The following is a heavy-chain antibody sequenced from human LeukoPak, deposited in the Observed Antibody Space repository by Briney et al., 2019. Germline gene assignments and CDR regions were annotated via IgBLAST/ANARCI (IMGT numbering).Heavy chain of an antibody. J-gene: IGHJ4*02. V-gene: IGHV3-53*01. CDR2: IYGGGGGVT. CDR1: GFSVSSNS. CDR3: AANSGGILPHY. Sequence: GGSLRLSCAASGFSVSSNSMSWVRQAPGKGLEWVSVIYGGGGGVTYYVDSIKGRLTISRDNSKNTLYLQINSQRAEDTAVYYCAANSGGILPHYRGQGTLVTVSS. D-gene: IGHD1-14*01.